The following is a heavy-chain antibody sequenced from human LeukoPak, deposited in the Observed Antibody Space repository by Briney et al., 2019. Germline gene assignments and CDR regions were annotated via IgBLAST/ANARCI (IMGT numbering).Heavy chain of an antibody. Sequence: SETLSLTCTVSGGSISSSSYYWGWIRQPPGKGLEWIGSIYYSGSTYYNPSLKSRVTISVDTSKNQFSLKLSSVTAADPAVYYCARETRELPVDYWGQGTLVTVSS. CDR3: ARETRELPVDY. J-gene: IGHJ4*02. CDR2: IYYSGST. D-gene: IGHD1-26*01. CDR1: GGSISSSSYY. V-gene: IGHV4-39*07.